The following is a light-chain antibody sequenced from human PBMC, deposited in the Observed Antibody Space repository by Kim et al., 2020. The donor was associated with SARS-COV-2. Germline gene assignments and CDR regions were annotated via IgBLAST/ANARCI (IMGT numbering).Light chain of an antibody. Sequence: DMQMTQSPSSLSASVGDRVTISCRASRSVDSYLNWYQQRPGKAPNLLIYATSTLRSGVPSRFSGSGSGTDFTLTISSLQPEDFATYFCQESYTTLYTFGQGTKLEIK. CDR1: RSVDSY. CDR2: ATS. V-gene: IGKV1-39*01. J-gene: IGKJ2*01. CDR3: QESYTTLYT.